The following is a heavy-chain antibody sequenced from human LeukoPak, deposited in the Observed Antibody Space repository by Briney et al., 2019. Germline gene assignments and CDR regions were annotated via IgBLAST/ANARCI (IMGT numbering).Heavy chain of an antibody. J-gene: IGHJ4*02. CDR1: GFIFNNYE. D-gene: IGHD6-13*01. CDR3: ARDRGISAGSDFDY. CDR2: ISGSGSPM. Sequence: GGSLRLSCVASGFIFNNYEMNWVRQAPGKGLEWVSSISGSGSPMYYADSVKGRFIISRDNAKDSVSLQMNSLRAEDTAVYFCARDRGISAGSDFDYWGQGTLVTVSS. V-gene: IGHV3-48*03.